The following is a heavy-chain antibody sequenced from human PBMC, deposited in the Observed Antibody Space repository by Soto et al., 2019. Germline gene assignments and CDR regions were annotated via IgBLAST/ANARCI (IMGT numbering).Heavy chain of an antibody. CDR1: GYSFHNSG. V-gene: IGHV1-18*01. J-gene: IGHJ5*01. Sequence: ASVKVSCKTSGYSFHNSGISWVRQAPGQGLEWMGWISVLNGYAHYGQKFQGRVIMTADTFTSTAYMELRGLRSDDTAMYYCSKNSTTWFASWGQGTPVTVSS. CDR2: ISVLNGYA. D-gene: IGHD2-2*01. CDR3: SKNSTTWFAS.